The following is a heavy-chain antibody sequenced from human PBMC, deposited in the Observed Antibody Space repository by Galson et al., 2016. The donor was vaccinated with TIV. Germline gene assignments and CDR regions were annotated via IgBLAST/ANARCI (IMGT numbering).Heavy chain of an antibody. CDR2: IYTSGST. CDR3: ARGGDGYNSRSLDALDI. D-gene: IGHD5-24*01. CDR1: GAFIRSGSYY. J-gene: IGHJ3*02. V-gene: IGHV4-61*02. Sequence: TLSLPCSVSGAFIRSGSYYWTWIRQPAGKGLEWLGRIYTSGSTDYNPSVKSRVTISIDSSNNHFSLKLNSVTAADTAVYFCARGGDGYNSRSLDALDIWGQGTKATVAS.